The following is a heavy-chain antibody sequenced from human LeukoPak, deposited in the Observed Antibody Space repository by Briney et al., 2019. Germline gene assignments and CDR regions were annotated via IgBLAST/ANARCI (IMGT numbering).Heavy chain of an antibody. CDR2: INHSGST. CDR1: GGSFSGYY. J-gene: IGHJ3*02. CDR3: ARGSGSLADYYDSSGYYSVSDAFDI. D-gene: IGHD3-22*01. V-gene: IGHV4-34*01. Sequence: NPSETLSLTCAVYGGSFSGYYWSWIRQPPGKGLEWIGEINHSGSTNYNPSRKSRVTISVDTSKNQFSLKLSSVTAADTAVYYCARGSGSLADYYDSSGYYSVSDAFDIWGQGTMVTVSS.